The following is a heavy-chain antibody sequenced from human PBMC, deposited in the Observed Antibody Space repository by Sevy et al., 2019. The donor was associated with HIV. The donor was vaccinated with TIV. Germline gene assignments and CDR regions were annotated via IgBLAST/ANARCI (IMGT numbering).Heavy chain of an antibody. CDR2: ISSSGSTI. D-gene: IGHD2-15*01. V-gene: IGHV3-48*03. CDR1: GFTFSSYE. Sequence: GGSLRLSCAASGFTFSSYEMNWVRQAQGKGLEWVSYISSSGSTIYYADSVKGRFTISRDNAKNSLYLQMNSLRAEDTAVYYCARDKPDNYCSGGSCYSDYWGQGTLVTVSS. J-gene: IGHJ4*02. CDR3: ARDKPDNYCSGGSCYSDY.